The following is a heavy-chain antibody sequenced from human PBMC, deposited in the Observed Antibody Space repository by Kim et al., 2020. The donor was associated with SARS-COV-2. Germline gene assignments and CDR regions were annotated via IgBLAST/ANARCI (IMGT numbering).Heavy chain of an antibody. V-gene: IGHV3-23*01. CDR3: AKGPRGINSDW. J-gene: IGHJ1*01. Sequence: GGSLRLSCAASGFTFSTYAMSWVRQAPGKGLEWVSGISGSGSSIKYADSVKGRFTISRDNSKNTLYLQMNSLRAEDTASYYCAKGPRGINSDWWGQGTLVTVSS. CDR1: GFTFSTYA. CDR2: ISGSGSSI. D-gene: IGHD1-26*01.